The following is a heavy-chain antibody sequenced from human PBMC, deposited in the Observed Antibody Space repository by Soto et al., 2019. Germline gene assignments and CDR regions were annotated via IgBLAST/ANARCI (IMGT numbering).Heavy chain of an antibody. Sequence: SETLSLTCAVSGGSFSGYYWSWIRQPPGKGLEWIGEINHSGSTNYNPSLKSRVTISVDTSKNQFSLKLSSVTAADTAVYYCARYNPNWNDDDYWGQGTLVTVSS. CDR1: GGSFSGYY. V-gene: IGHV4-34*01. J-gene: IGHJ4*02. CDR3: ARYNPNWNDDDY. D-gene: IGHD1-1*01. CDR2: INHSGST.